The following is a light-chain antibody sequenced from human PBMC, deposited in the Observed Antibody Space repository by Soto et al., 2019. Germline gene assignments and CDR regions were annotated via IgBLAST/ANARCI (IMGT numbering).Light chain of an antibody. J-gene: IGKJ1*01. V-gene: IGKV3-11*01. CDR3: QLRDFCPS. CDR2: DAS. Sequence: IVLTQSPVNLAVSPGESAVLSCRASQSVSTSLAWYQHKPGQAPRLFIYDASKRAPGIPARFTGSGSGAHFTLSISSREPDDIAVYYCQLRDFCPSFGKGTKVEFK. CDR1: QSVSTS.